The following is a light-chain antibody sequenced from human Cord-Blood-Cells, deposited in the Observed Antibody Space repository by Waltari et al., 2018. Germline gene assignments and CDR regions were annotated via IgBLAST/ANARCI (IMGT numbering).Light chain of an antibody. CDR2: DAS. J-gene: IGKJ3*01. CDR3: QQYDNLLIFT. Sequence: DIQMTQSPSSLSASVGDRVTLTCQASQDISNYLNWYQQKPGKAPKLLIYDASNLETGAPSRFSGSGSGTDFTFTISSLQPEDIATYYCQQYDNLLIFTFGPGTKVDIK. V-gene: IGKV1-33*01. CDR1: QDISNY.